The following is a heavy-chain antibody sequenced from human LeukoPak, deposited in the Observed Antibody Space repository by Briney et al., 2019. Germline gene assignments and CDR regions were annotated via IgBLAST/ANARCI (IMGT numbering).Heavy chain of an antibody. D-gene: IGHD3-22*01. CDR3: ARSSYYYDSSGYYPGH. CDR2: ISYDGSQK. CDR1: GFTFSSYT. Sequence: GGSLRLSCAASGFTFSSYTMHWVRQAPGKGLEWVALISYDGSQKYYADSVKGRFTISRDNSKNTLYLRINSLRAEDTAMYYCARSSYYYDSSGYYPGHWGQGTLVTVSS. V-gene: IGHV3-30-3*01. J-gene: IGHJ4*02.